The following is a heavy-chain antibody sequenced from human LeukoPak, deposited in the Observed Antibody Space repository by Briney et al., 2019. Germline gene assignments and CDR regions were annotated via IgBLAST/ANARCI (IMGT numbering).Heavy chain of an antibody. V-gene: IGHV3-66*02. D-gene: IGHD5-18*01. CDR3: ARRGYTYGPEFDY. J-gene: IGHJ4*02. CDR1: GFIVSSNY. Sequence: GGSLRLSCAASGFIVSSNYMSWVRQAPGKGLEWVSVIYSGGTTYYADSVKGRFTISRDNSKNMLYLQMNSLRAEDTAVYYCARRGYTYGPEFDYWGQGTLVTVSS. CDR2: IYSGGTT.